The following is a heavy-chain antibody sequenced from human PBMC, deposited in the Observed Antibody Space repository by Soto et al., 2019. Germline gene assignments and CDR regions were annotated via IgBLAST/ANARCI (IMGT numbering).Heavy chain of an antibody. CDR1: GFIFSNNG. J-gene: IGHJ4*02. D-gene: IGHD3-10*02. CDR3: TIVRVADSALDH. Sequence: GGSLRLSCVGSGFIFSNNGMHWVRQTPGKGLEWVAFMSYDGSDTFYADSVKGRFTISRDNSKNTLFLHMSNLRAAATAMYYCTIVRVADSALDHWGQGTLVTVSS. CDR2: MSYDGSDT. V-gene: IGHV3-30*02.